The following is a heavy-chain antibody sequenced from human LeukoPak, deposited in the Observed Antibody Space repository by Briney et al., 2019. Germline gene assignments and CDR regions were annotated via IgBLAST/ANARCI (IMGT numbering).Heavy chain of an antibody. CDR2: INPNSGGT. Sequence: ASVKVSCKASGYTFTGYYMHWVRQAPGHGLEWMGRINPNSGGTNYAQTFQGRVTMTRDTSISTAYMELSRLRSDDTAVYYCARGYCSGGSCYGWFDPWGQGTLVTVSS. CDR3: ARGYCSGGSCYGWFDP. V-gene: IGHV1-2*06. J-gene: IGHJ5*02. CDR1: GYTFTGYY. D-gene: IGHD2-15*01.